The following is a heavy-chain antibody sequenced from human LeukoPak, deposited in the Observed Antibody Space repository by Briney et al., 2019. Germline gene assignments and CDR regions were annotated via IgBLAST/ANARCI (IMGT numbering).Heavy chain of an antibody. CDR1: GGAFSGDY. CDR3: ARRRPGAAGTKGRWFDP. V-gene: IGHV4-34*01. CDR2: INHSGST. D-gene: IGHD6-13*01. J-gene: IGHJ5*02. Sequence: SETLSLTCVVYGGAFSGDYWGWIREPPGDGLEWIGGINHSGSTNYNPSLKSRVTISLDKSKNQFSLVVSSVSAADTAMFYCARRRPGAAGTKGRWFDPWGQGSLVTVSS.